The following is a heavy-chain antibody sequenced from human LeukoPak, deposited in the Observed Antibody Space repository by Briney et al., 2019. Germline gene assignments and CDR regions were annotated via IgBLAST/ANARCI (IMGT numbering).Heavy chain of an antibody. D-gene: IGHD2-21*02. Sequence: ASVKVSCKASGYTFTGYYMHWVRQAPGQGLEWMGWINPNSGGTNYAQKFQGRVTMTRDTSISTAYMELSRLRSDDTAVYYCARGGYCGGDCYNPWDYWGQGTLVTVSS. CDR1: GYTFTGYY. V-gene: IGHV1-2*02. CDR3: ARGGYCGGDCYNPWDY. CDR2: INPNSGGT. J-gene: IGHJ4*02.